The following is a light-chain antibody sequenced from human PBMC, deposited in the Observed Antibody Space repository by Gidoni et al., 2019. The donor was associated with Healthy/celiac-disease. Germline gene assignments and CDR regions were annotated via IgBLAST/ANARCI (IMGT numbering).Light chain of an antibody. V-gene: IGKV1-33*01. Sequence: DIQMTQSPSSLSASVGDRVTITCQASQDISNYLNWYQQKPGKAPKLLIYDASNLETGVPSRFSGSGSGTDFPFTISSLQPEDIATYYCQQYDNLPPGVTFGPGTKVDIK. J-gene: IGKJ3*01. CDR1: QDISNY. CDR3: QQYDNLPPGVT. CDR2: DAS.